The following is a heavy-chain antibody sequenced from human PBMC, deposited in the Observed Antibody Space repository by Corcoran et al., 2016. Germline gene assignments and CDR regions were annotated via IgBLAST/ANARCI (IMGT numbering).Heavy chain of an antibody. D-gene: IGHD6-19*01. J-gene: IGHJ4*02. Sequence: QVQLVESGGGVVQPGRSLRLSCAASGFTFSDYGIHWVRQAPGKGLEWVAIIYSDGSNEHYADSVKGRFTISRDNSKNTVSLQMNSLRAEDPAVYYCARDKGWYLDYWGQGTLVTVSS. V-gene: IGHV3-33*01. CDR1: GFTFSDYG. CDR3: ARDKGWYLDY. CDR2: IYSDGSNE.